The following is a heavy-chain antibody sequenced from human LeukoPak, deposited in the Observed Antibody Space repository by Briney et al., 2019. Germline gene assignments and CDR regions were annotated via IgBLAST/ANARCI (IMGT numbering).Heavy chain of an antibody. CDR3: ARDHYYDSSGYYGYPAA. CDR1: GFTFSSYA. CDR2: XXXXGSNK. D-gene: IGHD3-22*01. J-gene: IGHJ4*02. V-gene: IGHV3-30-3*01. Sequence: PGRSLRLSCAASGFTFSSYAMHWVRQAPGKGLXXXXXXXXXGSNKYYADSVKGRFTISRDNSKNTLYLQMNSLRAEDTAVYYCARDHYYDSSGYYGYPAAWGQGTLVTVSS.